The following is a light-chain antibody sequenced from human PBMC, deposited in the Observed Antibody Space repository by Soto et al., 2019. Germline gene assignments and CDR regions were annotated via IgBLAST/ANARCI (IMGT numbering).Light chain of an antibody. CDR2: AAS. V-gene: IGKV1-39*01. CDR3: QQANSFPRALT. CDR1: QNISSY. J-gene: IGKJ4*01. Sequence: DIQMTLSPSSLSASVADRVTITCRASQNISSYLNWYQQKPGKAPKLLIYAASTLQSGVPSRFSGSGSGTDFTLTISSLQPEDFATYYCQQANSFPRALTFGGGTKVDIK.